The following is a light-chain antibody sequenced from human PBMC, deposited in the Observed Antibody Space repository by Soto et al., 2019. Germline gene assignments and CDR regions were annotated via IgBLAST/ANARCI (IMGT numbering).Light chain of an antibody. CDR2: DAS. CDR3: QRRGT. Sequence: EIVLTQSPDTLSLSPGERATLSCRASQSVGTYLAWYQQKPGQAPRLLIYDASNRATGVPARFSGSGSGTDFTLTISSLGPEDFVLYYCQRRGTFGQGTKLEMK. V-gene: IGKV3-11*01. CDR1: QSVGTY. J-gene: IGKJ2*01.